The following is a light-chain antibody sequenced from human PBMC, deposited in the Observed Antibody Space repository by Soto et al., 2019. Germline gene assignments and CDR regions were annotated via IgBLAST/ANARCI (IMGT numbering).Light chain of an antibody. CDR3: QQYGSSPLT. CDR2: GAS. Sequence: EIVLTQSPGTLSLSPGERATLSCRASQSVSSSYLAWYQQQPGQAPRLLIYGASSRATGIPDRFSGSGSGTDFTLTISRLEPEGFAVYYCQQYGSSPLTFGGGTKVEIK. CDR1: QSVSSSY. V-gene: IGKV3-20*01. J-gene: IGKJ4*01.